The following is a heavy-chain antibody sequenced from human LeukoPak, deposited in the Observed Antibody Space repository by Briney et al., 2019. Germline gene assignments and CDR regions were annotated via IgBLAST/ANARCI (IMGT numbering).Heavy chain of an antibody. Sequence: PSETLSLTCTVSGGSISSGDYYWSWIRQPPGKGLEWIGYIYYSGSTYYNPSLKSRVTISVDTSKNQFSLKLSSVTAADTAVYYCARGRRFGRGCSGGSCYPLLGMSPFDYWGQGTLVTVSS. CDR3: ARGRRFGRGCSGGSCYPLLGMSPFDY. D-gene: IGHD2-15*01. CDR1: GGSISSGDYY. V-gene: IGHV4-30-4*01. J-gene: IGHJ4*02. CDR2: IYYSGST.